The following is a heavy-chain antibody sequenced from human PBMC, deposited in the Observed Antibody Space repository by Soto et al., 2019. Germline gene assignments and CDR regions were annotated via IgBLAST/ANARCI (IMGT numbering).Heavy chain of an antibody. D-gene: IGHD3-10*01. CDR1: GFTFSSYG. J-gene: IGHJ4*02. CDR2: ISYDGSNK. V-gene: IGHV3-30*18. Sequence: QVQLVESGGGVVQPGRSLRLSCAASGFTFSSYGMHWVRQAPGKGLEWVAVISYDGSNKYYADSVKGRFTISRDNSKNTLYLQMNSLRAEDTAVYYCAKDIAHYGVRGVTIDYWGQGTLVTVSS. CDR3: AKDIAHYGVRGVTIDY.